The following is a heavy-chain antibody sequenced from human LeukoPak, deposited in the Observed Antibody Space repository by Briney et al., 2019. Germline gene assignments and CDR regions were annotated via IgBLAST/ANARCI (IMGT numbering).Heavy chain of an antibody. D-gene: IGHD3-22*01. J-gene: IGHJ6*03. V-gene: IGHV3-7*01. Sequence: GGSLRLSCAASGFTFSSYWMSWVRQAPGKGLEWVANIKQDGSEKYYVDSVKGRFTISRDNAKKSLYLQMDSLRAEDTAVYYCARGPENGSGYWNVYYYYYYMDVWGKGTTVTVSS. CDR2: IKQDGSEK. CDR3: ARGPENGSGYWNVYYYYYYMDV. CDR1: GFTFSSYW.